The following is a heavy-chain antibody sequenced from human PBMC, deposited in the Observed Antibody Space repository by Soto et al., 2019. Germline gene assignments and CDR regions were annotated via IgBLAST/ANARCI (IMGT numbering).Heavy chain of an antibody. CDR3: VRGANFDQ. CDR2: MNPDRDKR. J-gene: IGHJ4*02. Sequence: QVQLVQSGAEVKKPGASVRVSCKGSGYTFTRYDVHWVRQATGQGLEWMGWMNPDRDKRGYAQKFQGRITMSVDTSTYTVYMELSSLGSEDTAVYYCVRGANFDQWGQGTLVTVSS. CDR1: GYTFTRYD. V-gene: IGHV1-8*01.